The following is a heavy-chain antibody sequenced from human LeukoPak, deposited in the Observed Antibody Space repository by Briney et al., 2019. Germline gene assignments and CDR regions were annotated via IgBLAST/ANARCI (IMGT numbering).Heavy chain of an antibody. CDR3: ARVVVTAAIMGLDMASVRENYYYYMDV. D-gene: IGHD2-2*01. V-gene: IGHV1-69*13. Sequence: SVKVSCKASGGTFSSYAISWVRQAPGQGLEWMGGIIPIFGTANYAQKFQGRVTITADESTSTAYMELSSLRSEDTAVYYCARVVVTAAIMGLDMASVRENYYYYMDVWGKGTTVTVSS. CDR2: IIPIFGTA. J-gene: IGHJ6*03. CDR1: GGTFSSYA.